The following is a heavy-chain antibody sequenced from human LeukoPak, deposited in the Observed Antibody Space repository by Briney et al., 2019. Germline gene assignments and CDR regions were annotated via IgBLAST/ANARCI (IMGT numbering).Heavy chain of an antibody. CDR1: GYSISSGYY. CDR2: IYHSGST. V-gene: IGHV4-38-2*02. CDR3: ARDRLLWFGELSNWFDP. Sequence: PSETLSLTCTVSGYSISSGYYWGWIRQPPGKGLEWIGSIYHSGSTYYNPSLKSRVTISVDTSKNQFSLKLSSVTAADTAVYYCARDRLLWFGELSNWFDPWGQGTLVTVSS. J-gene: IGHJ5*02. D-gene: IGHD3-10*01.